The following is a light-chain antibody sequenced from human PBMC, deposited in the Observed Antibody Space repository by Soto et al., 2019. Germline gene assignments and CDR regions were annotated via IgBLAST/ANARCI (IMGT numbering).Light chain of an antibody. J-gene: IGKJ4*01. CDR2: DAS. CDR3: QQRSNWRGLT. V-gene: IGKV3-11*01. CDR1: QSVSSY. Sequence: EIVLTQSPATLSLSPGERATPSCRASQSVSSYLAWYQQKPGQAPRLLIYDASNRATGIPARFSGSGSGTDFTLTISSLEHEDFAVYYCQQRSNWRGLTFGGGTKVEIK.